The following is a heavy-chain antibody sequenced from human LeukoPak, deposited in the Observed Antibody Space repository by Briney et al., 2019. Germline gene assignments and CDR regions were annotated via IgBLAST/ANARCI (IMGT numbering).Heavy chain of an antibody. Sequence: GGSLRLSCAASGFTFSSYYMAWVRQAPGKGLEWVANIKQDGSEKYYVGSVKGRFTISRDNAKNSLYLQLNSLRVEDTAVYFCAGGFGFLIESWGQGTLVTVSS. CDR2: IKQDGSEK. D-gene: IGHD3-16*01. V-gene: IGHV3-7*04. CDR1: GFTFSSYY. J-gene: IGHJ4*02. CDR3: AGGFGFLIES.